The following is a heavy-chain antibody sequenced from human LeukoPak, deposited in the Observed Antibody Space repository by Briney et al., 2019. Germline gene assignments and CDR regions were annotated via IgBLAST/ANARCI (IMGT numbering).Heavy chain of an antibody. CDR1: GYTFTNYG. CDR3: ARGRFGELVLHDAFDI. Sequence: GASVKVSCKASGYTFTNYGINWVRQATGQGLEWMGWMNPNSGNTGYAQKFQGRVTMTRNTPISTAYMELSSLRSEDTAVYYCARGRFGELVLHDAFDIWGQGTMVTVSS. J-gene: IGHJ3*02. CDR2: MNPNSGNT. V-gene: IGHV1-8*02. D-gene: IGHD3-10*01.